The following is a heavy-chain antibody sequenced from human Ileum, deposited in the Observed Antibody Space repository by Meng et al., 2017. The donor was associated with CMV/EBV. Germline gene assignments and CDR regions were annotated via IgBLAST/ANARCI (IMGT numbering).Heavy chain of an antibody. D-gene: IGHD1-7*01. CDR1: EFTFSNYG. V-gene: IGHV3-NL1*01. CDR2: IYGGGTT. J-gene: IGHJ1*01. CDR3: AIDNNWNYEH. Sequence: GGSLRLSCAASEFTFSNYGMHWVRQAPGKGLEWVSVIYGGGTTYYADSVKGRFIISRDNSKNTLYLEMNSLRTEDTAVYYCAIDNNWNYEHWGQGTLVTVSS.